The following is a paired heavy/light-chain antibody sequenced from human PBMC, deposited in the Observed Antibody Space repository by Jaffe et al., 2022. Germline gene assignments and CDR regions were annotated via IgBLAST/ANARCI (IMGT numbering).Heavy chain of an antibody. CDR1: EFTFSNYG. CDR2: IGSRGEGT. J-gene: IGHJ3*02. CDR3: ARGRSGTFDI. Sequence: EVQVLESGGGFVQPGGSLRLSCVASEFTFSNYGMNWVRQAPGKGLEWVSGIGSRGEGTYYANSVKGRFTISRDNSYNTLYLQMNSLRAEDTALYYCARGRSGTFDIWGQGTMVTVSS. V-gene: IGHV3-23*01.
Light chain of an antibody. CDR3: QQANSFPRT. CDR1: QGISSW. CDR2: GAS. Sequence: DIQMTQSPSSVSASVGDRVTITCRASQGISSWLVWYQQKPGKAPKLLIYGASSLQSGVPSRFSGSGSGTDFTLTISSLQPEDFATYYCQQANSFPRTFGQGTKVEIK. J-gene: IGKJ1*01. V-gene: IGKV1-12*01.